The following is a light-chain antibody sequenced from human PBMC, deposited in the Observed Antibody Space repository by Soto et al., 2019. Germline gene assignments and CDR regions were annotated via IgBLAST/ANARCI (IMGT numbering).Light chain of an antibody. CDR2: GAS. Sequence: EIVLTQSPGTLSLSPGERATLSCRASQSVSSNYLAWYQQKPGQAPRLLIFGASIRATGIPDRFSGSGSGTDFTLTITRLEPEDFAVYFCLRYSSSQWTFGQRTKADIK. J-gene: IGKJ1*01. V-gene: IGKV3-20*01. CDR3: LRYSSSQWT. CDR1: QSVSSNY.